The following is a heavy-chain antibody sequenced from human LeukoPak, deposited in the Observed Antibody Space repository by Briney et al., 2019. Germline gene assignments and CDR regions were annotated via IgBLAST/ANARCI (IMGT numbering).Heavy chain of an antibody. V-gene: IGHV3-48*03. CDR1: GFTFSIYE. J-gene: IGHJ4*02. Sequence: GGSLRLSCAGSGFTFSIYEMNWVRQAPGKGLEWVSYISSSDNTIYYADSVRGRFTISRDNAKNSLYLQMNSLRAEDTAVYYCAREMVYCGGDCYDYWGQGTQVTVSS. CDR2: ISSSDNTI. CDR3: AREMVYCGGDCYDY. D-gene: IGHD2-21*01.